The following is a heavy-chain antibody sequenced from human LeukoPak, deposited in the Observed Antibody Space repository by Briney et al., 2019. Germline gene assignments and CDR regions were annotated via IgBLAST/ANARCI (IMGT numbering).Heavy chain of an antibody. CDR3: ARNSLSPTSIWYFDL. J-gene: IGHJ2*01. V-gene: IGHV4-30-2*01. Sequence: PSQTLSLTCTVSGGSISSGGYYWSWIRQPPGKGLEWIGYIYHSGSTYYNPSLKSRVTISVDRSKNQFSLKLSSVTAADTAVYYCARNSLSPTSIWYFDLWGRGTLVTVSS. CDR1: GGSISSGGYY. CDR2: IYHSGST. D-gene: IGHD3-16*02.